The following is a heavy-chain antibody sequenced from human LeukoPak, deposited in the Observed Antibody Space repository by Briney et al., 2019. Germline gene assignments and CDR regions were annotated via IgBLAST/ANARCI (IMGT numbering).Heavy chain of an antibody. Sequence: ASVKVSCKASGYTFTSYGISWVRQAPGQGLEWMGWISAYNGNTNYAQKLQGRVTMTTDTSTSTAYMELRSLRSDDTAVYYCARDLTTVTRALSDYWSQATLVTVAS. V-gene: IGHV1-18*01. CDR2: ISAYNGNT. J-gene: IGHJ4*02. D-gene: IGHD4-17*01. CDR3: ARDLTTVTRALSDY. CDR1: GYTFTSYG.